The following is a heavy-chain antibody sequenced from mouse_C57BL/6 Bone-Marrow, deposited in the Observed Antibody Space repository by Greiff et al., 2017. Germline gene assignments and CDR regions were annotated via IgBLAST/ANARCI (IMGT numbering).Heavy chain of an antibody. CDR1: GFTFSSYA. V-gene: IGHV5-4*03. D-gene: IGHD1-1*01. CDR2: ISDGGSYT. J-gene: IGHJ2*01. CDR3: ARLSTVVATDY. Sequence: EVKVVESGGGLVKPGGSLKLSCAASGFTFSSYAMSWVRQTPEKRLEWVATISDGGSYTYYPDNVKGRFTISRDNATNNLYLHMSHLKSEDTAIYYCARLSTVVATDYWGQGTTLTVSS.